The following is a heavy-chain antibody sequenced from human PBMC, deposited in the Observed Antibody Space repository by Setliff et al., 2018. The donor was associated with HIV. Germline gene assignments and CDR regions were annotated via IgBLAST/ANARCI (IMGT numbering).Heavy chain of an antibody. CDR1: GGSFSGYY. CDR2: INHSGST. D-gene: IGHD6-13*01. CDR3: ARGGLTAAGTLLLVGYFDY. Sequence: PSETLSLTCAVYGGSFSGYYWSWIRQPPGKGLEWIGEINHSGSTNFNPSLKSRVTISVDTSKNQFSLKLSPVTAADTAVYYCARGGLTAAGTLLLVGYFDYWGQGTLVTVSS. V-gene: IGHV4-34*01. J-gene: IGHJ4*02.